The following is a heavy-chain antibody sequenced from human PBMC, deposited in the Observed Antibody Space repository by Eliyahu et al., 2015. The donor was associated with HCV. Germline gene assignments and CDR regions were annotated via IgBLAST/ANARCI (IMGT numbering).Heavy chain of an antibody. Sequence: QEQLVESGGGVVQPGRSLRLSCAASGFXISTXGXXWVXQAPGKGLGWVTVISHDGRTEYYADSVKGRFNISRDNSNNTVYLQMNSLRPEDTAMYYCARDSSAEYSTGWPWDGVYGMDAWGQGTTVIVS. CDR2: ISHDGRTE. CDR1: GFXISTXG. D-gene: IGHD6-19*01. J-gene: IGHJ6*02. V-gene: IGHV3-30*03. CDR3: ARDSSAEYSTGWPWDGVYGMDA.